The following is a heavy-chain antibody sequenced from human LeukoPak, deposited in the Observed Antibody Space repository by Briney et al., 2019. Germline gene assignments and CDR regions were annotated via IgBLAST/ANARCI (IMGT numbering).Heavy chain of an antibody. J-gene: IGHJ4*02. CDR2: IYYSGST. CDR3: ARSATLRPNFDY. D-gene: IGHD2-15*01. CDR1: GGSISNSTYY. Sequence: PSETLSLTCTVSGGSISNSTYYWGWIRQPPGKGLEWIGSIYYSGSTYYSPALKTQVTISVDTAKNQFSLKLSSVTAADAAVYFCARSATLRPNFDYWGQGTLVTVSS. V-gene: IGHV4-39*07.